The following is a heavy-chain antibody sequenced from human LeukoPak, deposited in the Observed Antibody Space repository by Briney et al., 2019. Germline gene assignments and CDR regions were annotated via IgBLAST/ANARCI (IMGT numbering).Heavy chain of an antibody. CDR3: ARGGYSFDY. V-gene: IGHV3-7*01. CDR2: LHADGVEQ. J-gene: IGHJ4*02. D-gene: IGHD5-18*01. CDR1: GFSLSGYW. Sequence: GGSLRLSCAASGFSLSGYWMTWVRQAPGKGLEWVARLHADGVEQNYVDSVTGRFTMSRDNAKNSLDLQMNSLRVEDTPVYYCARGGYSFDYLGQGTLVAVSS.